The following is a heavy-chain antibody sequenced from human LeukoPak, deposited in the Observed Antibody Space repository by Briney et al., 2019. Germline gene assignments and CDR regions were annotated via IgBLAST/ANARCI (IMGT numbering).Heavy chain of an antibody. CDR1: GFRFDNFA. D-gene: IGHD3-22*01. J-gene: IGHJ6*03. Sequence: GGSLRLSCTTSGFRFDNFAIQWVRQAPGKGLVWVAVVSANGSNKYYGDSLRGRFTVSRDNSKNTLYLEMNSLRAEDTAVYYCAKDSSSYDWGYMDVWGKGTTVTISS. V-gene: IGHV3-30*04. CDR3: AKDSSSYDWGYMDV. CDR2: VSANGSNK.